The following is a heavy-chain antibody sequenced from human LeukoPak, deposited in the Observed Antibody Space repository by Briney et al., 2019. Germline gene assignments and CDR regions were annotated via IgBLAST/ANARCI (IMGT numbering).Heavy chain of an antibody. Sequence: LSETLSLTCTVSNGSISSDTYFWSWIRQPAGKGLEWIGRMSSSGISTYSPSLKSRVTISIDTSRNQFSMNLNSVTAADTAVYYCARAMELRNVGWHDGFEIWGQGTMVTVSS. CDR3: ARAMELRNVGWHDGFEI. CDR2: MSSSGIS. V-gene: IGHV4-61*02. CDR1: NGSISSDTYF. J-gene: IGHJ3*02. D-gene: IGHD1-7*01.